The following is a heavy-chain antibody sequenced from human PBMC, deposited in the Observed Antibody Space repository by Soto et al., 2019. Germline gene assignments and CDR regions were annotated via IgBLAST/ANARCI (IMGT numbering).Heavy chain of an antibody. V-gene: IGHV1-18*01. Sequence: QVQLVQSGGEVKQPGASVKVSCKASGYTFTNYDIGWVRQAPGQGLEWMGWISPYSGNTKYVQKVQGRVTMTPDTATRTAYMELRSRRSDDTAVYYCVRFASSGWYTGGYWGQGTLVTVSS. CDR2: ISPYSGNT. CDR1: GYTFTNYD. D-gene: IGHD6-19*01. J-gene: IGHJ4*02. CDR3: VRFASSGWYTGGY.